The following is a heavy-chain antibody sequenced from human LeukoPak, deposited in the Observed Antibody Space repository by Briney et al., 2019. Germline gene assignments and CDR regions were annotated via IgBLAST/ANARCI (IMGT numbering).Heavy chain of an antibody. CDR1: GYTFSSYE. V-gene: IGHV3-23*01. J-gene: IGHJ4*02. Sequence: PGGSLRLSCAASGYTFSSYEMAWVRQAPGKGLEWVSTISGFGESTYHADSVKGRFTISREQFKSTLYLQMNSLRVEDTAIYYCARGGHRSPFGYWGQGALVTVSS. CDR2: ISGFGEST. CDR3: ARGGHRSPFGY. D-gene: IGHD3-10*01.